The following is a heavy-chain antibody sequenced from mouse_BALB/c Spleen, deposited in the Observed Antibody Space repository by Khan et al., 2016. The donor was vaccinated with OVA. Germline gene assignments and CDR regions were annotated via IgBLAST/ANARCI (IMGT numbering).Heavy chain of an antibody. CDR3: TRLSYWFAY. CDR2: IYPGSGST. CDR1: GYTFTSYW. D-gene: IGHD2-12*01. J-gene: IGHJ3*01. V-gene: IGHV1S22*01. Sequence: LKQSGSELVRPGASVKLSCKASGYTFTSYWMHWVKQRPGQGLEWIGDIYPGSGSTNYDEKFKSKATLTVDTSSSTAYMQLSSLTSEDSAVYYCTRLSYWFAYWGQGTLVTVSA.